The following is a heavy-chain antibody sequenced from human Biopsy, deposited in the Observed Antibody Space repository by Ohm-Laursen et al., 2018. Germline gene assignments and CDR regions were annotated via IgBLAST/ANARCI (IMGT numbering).Heavy chain of an antibody. Sequence: SETLSLTCTVSGGSISSYYWNWIRQPPGKGLEWIGYIYYSGTTDYSPSLKSRVTISIDKSKNQFFPKLNSVTAEDTAVYYCARDDAVTVIRGLYYWGQGALVTVSS. V-gene: IGHV4-59*01. J-gene: IGHJ4*02. CDR2: IYYSGTT. D-gene: IGHD2-21*02. CDR1: GGSISSYY. CDR3: ARDDAVTVIRGLYY.